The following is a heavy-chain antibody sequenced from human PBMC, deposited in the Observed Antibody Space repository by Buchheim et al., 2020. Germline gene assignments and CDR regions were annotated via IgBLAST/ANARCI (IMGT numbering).Heavy chain of an antibody. CDR2: ISYDGSNK. Sequence: QVQLVESGGGVVQPGRSLRLSCAASGFTFSSYGMHWVRQAPGKGLEWVAVISYDGSNKYYADSVKGRFTISRDNSKNTLYLQMNSLRAEDTAVYYCAKVIPSGGSLLNAFDIWGQGT. D-gene: IGHD2-15*01. V-gene: IGHV3-30*18. J-gene: IGHJ3*02. CDR3: AKVIPSGGSLLNAFDI. CDR1: GFTFSSYG.